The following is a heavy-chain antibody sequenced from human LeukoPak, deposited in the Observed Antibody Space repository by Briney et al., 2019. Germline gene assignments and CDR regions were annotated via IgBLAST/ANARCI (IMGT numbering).Heavy chain of an antibody. CDR1: GFTFSRYW. CDR2: IKQDGSGE. CDR3: TTGYSSGWYNEGNY. Sequence: PGGSLRLSCVASGFTFSRYWMSWARQAPGKGLEWVAKIKQDGSGEYYLDSVKGRFIISRDNAKNSLYLQMNSLRADDTAVYFCTTGYSSGWYNEGNYWGQGTLVTVPS. J-gene: IGHJ4*02. V-gene: IGHV3-7*01. D-gene: IGHD6-19*01.